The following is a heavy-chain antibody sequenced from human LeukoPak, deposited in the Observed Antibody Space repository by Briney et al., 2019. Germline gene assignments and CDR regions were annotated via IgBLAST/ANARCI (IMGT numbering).Heavy chain of an antibody. CDR3: ASSRAPQNQADVYGFDY. Sequence: ASVKVSCKASGYTFTGYYIHWVRQAPGQGLEWMGWINPNSGGTKYAQKFQGRVTMTRDTSISTAYMELSRLRSDDTAVYYCASSRAPQNQADVYGFDYWGQGTLVTVPS. CDR2: INPNSGGT. D-gene: IGHD5/OR15-5a*01. J-gene: IGHJ4*02. V-gene: IGHV1-2*02. CDR1: GYTFTGYY.